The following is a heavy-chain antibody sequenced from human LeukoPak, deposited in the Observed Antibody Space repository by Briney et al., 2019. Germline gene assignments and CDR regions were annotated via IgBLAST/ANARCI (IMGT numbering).Heavy chain of an antibody. CDR1: GFTFSSYS. CDR2: ISGSGGST. Sequence: GGSLRLSCAASGFTFSSYSMNWVRQAPGKGLEWVSAISGSGGSTYYADSVKGRFTISRDNSKNTLYLQMNSLRAEDTAVYYCAKDSHTYCSSTSCLDYWGQGTLVTVSS. CDR3: AKDSHTYCSSTSCLDY. J-gene: IGHJ4*02. D-gene: IGHD2-2*01. V-gene: IGHV3-23*01.